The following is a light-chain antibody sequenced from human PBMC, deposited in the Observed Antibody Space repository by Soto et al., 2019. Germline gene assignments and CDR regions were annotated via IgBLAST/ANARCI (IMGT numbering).Light chain of an antibody. Sequence: EIVMTQSPATLSVSPGERATLSCRASQSVSSNLAWYQHKPGQAPRLLIYGASTRATGIPARFSGSGSGTEFILTIRRLQSEDFAVYYCQQYNNWSITFGGGTKVDIK. CDR2: GAS. CDR1: QSVSSN. CDR3: QQYNNWSIT. V-gene: IGKV3-15*01. J-gene: IGKJ4*01.